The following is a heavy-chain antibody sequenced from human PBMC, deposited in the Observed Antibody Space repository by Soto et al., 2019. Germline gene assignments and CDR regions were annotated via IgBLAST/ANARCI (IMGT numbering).Heavy chain of an antibody. CDR1: GGSISSYY. CDR2: IYYSGST. CDR3: ARERYCSGGSCYDGDNWFDP. V-gene: IGHV4-59*08. J-gene: IGHJ5*02. Sequence: QVQLQESGPGLVKPSETLSLTCTVSGGSISSYYWSWIRQPPGKGLEWIGYIYYSGSTNYNPSLKSRVTISVDTYKNQFSLKLSSVTAADTAVYYCARERYCSGGSCYDGDNWFDPWGQGTLVTVSS. D-gene: IGHD2-15*01.